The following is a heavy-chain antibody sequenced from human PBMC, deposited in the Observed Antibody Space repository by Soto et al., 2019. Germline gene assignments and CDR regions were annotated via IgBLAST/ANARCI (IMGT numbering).Heavy chain of an antibody. Sequence: VQLLESGGGLVQPGESLRLSCAASGFTFSRYAMSWVRQAPGKGLEWVSVISGSDDSTYYADSVKGRFTISRDNSKNTLYLQMNSLRAEDTAVYYCAKRSSSTTFDYWGQGTLVTVSS. D-gene: IGHD6-6*01. CDR2: ISGSDDST. CDR1: GFTFSRYA. CDR3: AKRSSSTTFDY. J-gene: IGHJ4*02. V-gene: IGHV3-23*01.